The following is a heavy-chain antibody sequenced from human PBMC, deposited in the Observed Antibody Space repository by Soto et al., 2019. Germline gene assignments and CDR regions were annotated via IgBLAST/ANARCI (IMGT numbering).Heavy chain of an antibody. D-gene: IGHD6-19*01. CDR3: ASVKKQWLVSDHYVMAV. CDR1: GFTVSSNY. CDR2: IYSGGST. Sequence: GGSLRLACAASGFTVSSNYMSWVRQAPGKGLEWVSVIYSGGSTYYADSVKGRFTISRDNSKNTLYLQMNSLRAEDTAVYYCASVKKQWLVSDHYVMAVWGQGTTVTVSS. V-gene: IGHV3-53*01. J-gene: IGHJ6*02.